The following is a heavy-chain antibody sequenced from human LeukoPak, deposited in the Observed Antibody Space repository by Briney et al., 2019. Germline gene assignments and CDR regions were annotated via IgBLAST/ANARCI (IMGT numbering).Heavy chain of an antibody. Sequence: PGGSLRLSCVASGFTFSSYAMHWVRQAPGKGLEWVAVISYDGSNKYYADSVKGRFTISRDNSKNTLYLQMNSLRAEDTAVYYCARDLYLSTCSGGSCYSGYYYGMDVWGQGTTVTVSS. CDR1: GFTFSSYA. J-gene: IGHJ6*02. V-gene: IGHV3-30-3*01. D-gene: IGHD2-15*01. CDR2: ISYDGSNK. CDR3: ARDLYLSTCSGGSCYSGYYYGMDV.